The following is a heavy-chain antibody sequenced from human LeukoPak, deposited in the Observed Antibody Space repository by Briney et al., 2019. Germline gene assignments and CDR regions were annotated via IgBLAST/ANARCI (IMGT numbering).Heavy chain of an antibody. Sequence: ASVKVSCKASGYTFTSYYMHWVRQAPGQGLEWMGIINPSGGSTSYAQKFQGRVTMTRDTSTSTVYTELSSLRSEDTAVYYCARESITMIVAVRYFDYWGQGTLVTVSS. J-gene: IGHJ4*02. V-gene: IGHV1-46*01. CDR2: INPSGGST. CDR1: GYTFTSYY. D-gene: IGHD3-22*01. CDR3: ARESITMIVAVRYFDY.